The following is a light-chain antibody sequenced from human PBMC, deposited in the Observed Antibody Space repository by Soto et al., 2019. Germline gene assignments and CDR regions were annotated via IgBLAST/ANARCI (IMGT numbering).Light chain of an antibody. V-gene: IGKV1-5*03. CDR3: QQYNSYPLT. J-gene: IGKJ4*01. Sequence: MTQSPLSLPVTPGEPASISCRSSQSLLHSNGYNYLAWYQQKSGKAPKLLIYKASSLESGVPSRFSGSGSGTEFTLIISSLQPDDFATYYCQQYNSYPLTFGGGTKVDIK. CDR2: KAS. CDR1: QSLLHSNGYNY.